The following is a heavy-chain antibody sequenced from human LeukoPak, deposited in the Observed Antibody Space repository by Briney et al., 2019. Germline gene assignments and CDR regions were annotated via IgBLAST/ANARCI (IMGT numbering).Heavy chain of an antibody. Sequence: SETLSLTCTVSGGSIRTYYWSWIRQPPGKGLEWIGYIYYSGSTNYNPSLKSRVTISVDTSKNQFSLKLSSVTAADTAVYYCARGAYYDYVWGSYPGPDRWFDPWGQGTLVTVSS. CDR1: GGSIRTYY. CDR3: ARGAYYDYVWGSYPGPDRWFDP. D-gene: IGHD3-16*02. J-gene: IGHJ5*02. V-gene: IGHV4-59*01. CDR2: IYYSGST.